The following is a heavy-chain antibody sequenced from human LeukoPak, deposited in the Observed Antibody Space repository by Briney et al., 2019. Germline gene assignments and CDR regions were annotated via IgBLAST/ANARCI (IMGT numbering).Heavy chain of an antibody. V-gene: IGHV3-30*04. CDR2: ISYDGSKK. Sequence: GRSLRLSCAASGFTFSSSAMQWVRQAPGKGVEGVAVISYDGSKKYYADSVKGRFTISRDDSKNTLYLQMNSLRGEDTAVYYCARSRSASTSGWYDYFDYWGRGTLVTVSS. CDR1: GFTFSSSA. J-gene: IGHJ4*02. D-gene: IGHD6-19*01. CDR3: ARSRSASTSGWYDYFDY.